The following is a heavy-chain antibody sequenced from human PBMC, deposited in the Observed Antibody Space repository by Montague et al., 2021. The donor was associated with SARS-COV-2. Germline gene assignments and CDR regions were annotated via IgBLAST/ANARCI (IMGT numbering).Heavy chain of an antibody. Sequence: SETLSLTCAVDGGSFTGYSWNWIRQPPGKGLEWIGEVKHTGGTNYNPSLKSRVTISIDMSKNQFSLNLESVTAADTAVYYCARPVSSYWQRFEYWGQGTLVTVSS. CDR3: ARPVSSYWQRFEY. CDR1: GGSFTGYS. D-gene: IGHD2-2*01. CDR2: VKHTGGT. J-gene: IGHJ4*02. V-gene: IGHV4-34*01.